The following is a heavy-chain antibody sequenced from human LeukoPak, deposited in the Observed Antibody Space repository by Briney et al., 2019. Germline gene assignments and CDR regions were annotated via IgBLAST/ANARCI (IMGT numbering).Heavy chain of an antibody. CDR1: GYTFTSYY. Sequence: GASVKVSCKTSGYTFTSYYMHWGRQAPGQGLEWMGWVNPTSGGTNYEQKFQGRVTMTRDTSISTAYMELSRLRSDDTAVYYCARVYYYYDSSGILTLYFDYWGQGTLVTVSS. CDR2: VNPTSGGT. J-gene: IGHJ4*02. V-gene: IGHV1-2*02. D-gene: IGHD3-22*01. CDR3: ARVYYYYDSSGILTLYFDY.